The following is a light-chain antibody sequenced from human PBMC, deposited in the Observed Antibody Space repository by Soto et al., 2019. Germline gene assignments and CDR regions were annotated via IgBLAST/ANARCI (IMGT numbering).Light chain of an antibody. CDR3: QHYIGYPQT. J-gene: IGKJ1*01. CDR2: AAS. V-gene: IGKV1-16*02. Sequence: DIQMTQSPSSLSASVGDRVTITCRASQGIKNKLAWFQQKPGKAPKSLIYAASKLQSGVPSHFSGSGSGTYFTLTISSLQTEDSATYYCQHYIGYPQTFGQGTKVDIK. CDR1: QGIKNK.